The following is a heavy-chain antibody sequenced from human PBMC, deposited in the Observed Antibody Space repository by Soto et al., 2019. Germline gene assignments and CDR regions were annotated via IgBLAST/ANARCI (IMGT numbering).Heavy chain of an antibody. V-gene: IGHV4-4*02. J-gene: IGHJ4*02. Sequence: SETLSLTCVVSGGSISSSNWWTWVRQPPGKGLEWIGEIYHSGSTNYNPSLKSRVTISVDKSKNQFSLKLSSGTAADTAVYYCACITMVRGVIITVDYWGQGTLVTVSS. CDR2: IYHSGST. CDR1: GGSISSSNW. D-gene: IGHD3-10*01. CDR3: ACITMVRGVIITVDY.